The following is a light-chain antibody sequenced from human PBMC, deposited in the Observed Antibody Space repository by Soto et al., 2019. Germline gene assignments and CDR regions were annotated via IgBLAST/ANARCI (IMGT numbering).Light chain of an antibody. Sequence: EIVLTQSPGTLSLSPGERATLSCRASQSVNCNYLTWYQQKPGQAPRPLIYGASTRATGTPDRFSGSGSGTVFTLTISRLEPEDFAVYYCQQYGSSFRYTFGQGTKLEIK. CDR2: GAS. CDR3: QQYGSSFRYT. CDR1: QSVNCNY. J-gene: IGKJ2*01. V-gene: IGKV3-20*01.